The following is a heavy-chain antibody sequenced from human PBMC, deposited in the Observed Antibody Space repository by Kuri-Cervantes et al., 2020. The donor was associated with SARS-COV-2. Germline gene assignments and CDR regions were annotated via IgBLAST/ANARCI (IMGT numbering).Heavy chain of an antibody. D-gene: IGHD4-17*01. V-gene: IGHV5-51*01. J-gene: IGHJ6*03. CDR3: ARRAYGEQVCYYYMDV. CDR2: IYPGDSDT. CDR1: GYSFTNYW. Sequence: GESLKIPWKGCGYSFTNYWIALVRQIPGKGLEWMGIIYPGDSDTKYSPSFQGQVTITADKSINPAFLQWSRLKASYTAMYYCARRAYGEQVCYYYMDVWGKGPTVTVSS.